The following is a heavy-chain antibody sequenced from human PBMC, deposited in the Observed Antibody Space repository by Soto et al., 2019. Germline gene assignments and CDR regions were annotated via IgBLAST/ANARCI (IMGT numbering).Heavy chain of an antibody. CDR2: ISYGGTT. CDR3: SRGILV. D-gene: IGHD2-15*01. CDR1: GGSMNSGGYC. Sequence: QVQLQESGPGLVKPSQTLSLTCTVSGGSMNSGGYCWNWIRQHPGEGLEWIGCISYGGTTSYNPSLKSRHTISVDTSKNPSSLMLTSGTAAETTVYSCSRGILVWGQGTLITVSS. V-gene: IGHV4-31*03. J-gene: IGHJ4*02.